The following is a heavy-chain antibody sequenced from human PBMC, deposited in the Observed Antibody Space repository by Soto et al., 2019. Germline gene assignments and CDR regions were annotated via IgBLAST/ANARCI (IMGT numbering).Heavy chain of an antibody. CDR1: GFTVNNAW. CDR2: IKSKSDGGTI. D-gene: IGHD1-1*01. V-gene: IGHV3-15*07. Sequence: GGSLRLSCAASGFTVNNAWMNWVRQAPGKGLEWVGRIKSKSDGGTIDYAAFVKGRFTISRDDSKNILYLQMNSLKTEDTAVYYCATPGTATRPYYFDSWGQGT. J-gene: IGHJ4*02. CDR3: ATPGTATRPYYFDS.